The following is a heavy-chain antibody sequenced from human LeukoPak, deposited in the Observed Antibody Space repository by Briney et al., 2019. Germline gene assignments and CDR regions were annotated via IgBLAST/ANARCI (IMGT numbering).Heavy chain of an antibody. Sequence: PGGSLRLSCTASGFNFNGYTMHWVRQAPGKGLEWVSLITWDGGGTYYADSLKGRFAISRDNNKNSLYLQMNSLRIEDTAFYYCAKDFGLGSGYYHALDSWGQGTLVTVSS. J-gene: IGHJ4*02. CDR1: GFNFNGYT. CDR3: AKDFGLGSGYYHALDS. D-gene: IGHD3-22*01. V-gene: IGHV3-43*01. CDR2: ITWDGGGT.